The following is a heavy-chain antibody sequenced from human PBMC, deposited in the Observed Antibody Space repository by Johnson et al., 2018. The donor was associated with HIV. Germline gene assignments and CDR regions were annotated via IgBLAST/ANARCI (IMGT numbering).Heavy chain of an antibody. Sequence: VLLVESGGGVVQPGRSLRLSCAASGFTFSNYGMHWVRQAPGKGLEWVANINQDGSEKFSVDSVKGRFAISIDNANNSLYLQMNSLRADDTAVYYCARGRGALDIWGQGTMVTVSS. CDR3: ARGRGALDI. CDR2: INQDGSEK. J-gene: IGHJ3*02. V-gene: IGHV3-7*03. CDR1: GFTFSNYG. D-gene: IGHD3-16*01.